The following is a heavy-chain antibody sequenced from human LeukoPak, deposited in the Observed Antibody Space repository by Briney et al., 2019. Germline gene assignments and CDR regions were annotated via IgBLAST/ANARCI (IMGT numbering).Heavy chain of an antibody. J-gene: IGHJ4*02. V-gene: IGHV4-34*01. CDR1: GGSFSGYY. CDR3: ARGSRGYSYG. Sequence: SETLSLTCAVYGGSFSGYYWSWIRQPPGKGLEWIGEINHSGSTYYNPSLKSRVTISVDSSKNQFSLKLTSVTAADTAVYYCARGSRGYSYGWGQGTLVTVSS. CDR2: INHSGST. D-gene: IGHD5-18*01.